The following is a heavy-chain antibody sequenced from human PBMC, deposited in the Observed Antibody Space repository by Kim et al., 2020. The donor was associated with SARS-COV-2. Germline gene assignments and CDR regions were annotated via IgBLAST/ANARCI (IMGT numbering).Heavy chain of an antibody. CDR1: GGSISSYY. V-gene: IGHV4-59*01. D-gene: IGHD3-16*01. J-gene: IGHJ6*02. Sequence: SETLSLTCTVSGGSISSYYWSWIRQPPGKGLEWIGYIYYSGSTNYNPSLKSRVTISVDTSKNQFSLKLSSVTAADTAVYYCARVDTGDSHYYYYGMDVWGQGTTVTVSS. CDR2: IYYSGST. CDR3: ARVDTGDSHYYYYGMDV.